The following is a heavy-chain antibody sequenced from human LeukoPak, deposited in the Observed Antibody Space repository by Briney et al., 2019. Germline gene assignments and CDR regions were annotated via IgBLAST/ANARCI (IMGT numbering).Heavy chain of an antibody. CDR1: GGSISSYY. D-gene: IGHD3-22*01. CDR3: ARAVYYLPRGLYYFDY. CDR2: IYYSGST. V-gene: IGHV4-59*01. Sequence: PSETLSLTCTVSGGSISSYYWSWIRQPPGKGLEWIGYIYYSGSTNYNPSLKSRVTISVDTSKNQFSLKLSSVTAADTAVYYCARAVYYLPRGLYYFDYWGQGTLVTVSS. J-gene: IGHJ4*02.